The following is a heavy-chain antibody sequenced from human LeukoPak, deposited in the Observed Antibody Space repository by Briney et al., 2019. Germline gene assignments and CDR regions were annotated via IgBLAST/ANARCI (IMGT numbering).Heavy chain of an antibody. V-gene: IGHV3-30*04. CDR3: ARNLAARYSGYDYYYCYGMDV. D-gene: IGHD5-12*01. CDR1: GFTFSSYA. Sequence: GGSLRLSCAASGFTFSSYAMHCVRQAPGKGLEWVAVISYDGSNKYYADSVKGRFTISRDNSKNTLYLQMSSLRAEGTAVYSCARNLAARYSGYDYYYCYGMDVWGQGTTVTVSS. J-gene: IGHJ6*02. CDR2: ISYDGSNK.